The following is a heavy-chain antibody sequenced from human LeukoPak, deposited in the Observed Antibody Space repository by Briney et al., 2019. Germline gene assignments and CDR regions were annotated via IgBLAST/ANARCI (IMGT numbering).Heavy chain of an antibody. CDR2: ISTGSSTI. CDR3: ARDTAFDI. V-gene: IGHV3-48*02. CDR1: GFTFSDYG. J-gene: IGHJ3*02. Sequence: GGSLRLSCAASGFTFSDYGMSGVRQAPGKGLEWVSYISTGSSTIYYADSVKGRFTISRDNAKNSLYLQVNSLRDEDTAVYYCARDTAFDIWGQGTMVTVSS.